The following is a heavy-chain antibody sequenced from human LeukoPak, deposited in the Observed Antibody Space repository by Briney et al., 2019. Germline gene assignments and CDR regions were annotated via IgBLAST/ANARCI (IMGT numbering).Heavy chain of an antibody. D-gene: IGHD2-2*01. CDR1: GGTFSSYA. J-gene: IGHJ6*02. Sequence: SVKVSCKASGGTFSSYAISWVRQAPGQGLEWMGGIIPIFGTANYAQKFQGRVTITADESTSTAYMELSSLRSEDTAVYYCAREALIVVVPAAILYYYGMDVWGQGTTVTVSS. CDR3: AREALIVVVPAAILYYYGMDV. V-gene: IGHV1-69*01. CDR2: IIPIFGTA.